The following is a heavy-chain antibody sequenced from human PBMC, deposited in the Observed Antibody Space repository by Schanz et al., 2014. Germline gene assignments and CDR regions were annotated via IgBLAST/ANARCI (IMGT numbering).Heavy chain of an antibody. CDR3: ARAHGNNWYGKGLDY. CDR2: IWNNGVTK. D-gene: IGHD1-1*01. V-gene: IGHV3-33*08. CDR1: GFTLSNSD. J-gene: IGHJ4*02. Sequence: VQLVESGGGLVQPGGSLRLSCAASGFTLSNSDMHWVRQAPGKGLEWVAVIWNNGVTKYYADSVKGRFTISRDNSKNTLYLQMNSLRADDTAVYFCARAHGNNWYGKGLDYWGQGTQVTVSS.